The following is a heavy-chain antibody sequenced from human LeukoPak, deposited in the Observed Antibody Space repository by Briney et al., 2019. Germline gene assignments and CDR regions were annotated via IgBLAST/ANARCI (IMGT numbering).Heavy chain of an antibody. CDR3: ARGVGFVKIDY. Sequence: SETLSLTCAVYGGSFSGYYWSWIRQPPGKGLEWIGEINHSGRTNYNPSLKSRVTISVDTPKNQFSLKLSSVTAADTAVYYCARGVGFVKIDYWGQGTLVTISS. CDR2: INHSGRT. J-gene: IGHJ4*02. CDR1: GGSFSGYY. D-gene: IGHD3-10*01. V-gene: IGHV4-34*01.